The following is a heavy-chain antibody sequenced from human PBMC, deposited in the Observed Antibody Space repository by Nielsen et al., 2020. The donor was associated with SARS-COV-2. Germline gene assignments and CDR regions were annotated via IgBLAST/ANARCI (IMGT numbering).Heavy chain of an antibody. Sequence: GESLKISCAASGFRFTSYSMNWVRQAPGKGLEWISYISGSTSTIFYADSVRGRFTISRDNAKNSVYLQMNTLRAEDTAVYYCAREYSSAWGFDYWGQGTLVTVSS. CDR2: ISGSTSTI. J-gene: IGHJ4*02. CDR1: GFRFTSYS. CDR3: AREYSSAWGFDY. V-gene: IGHV3-48*01. D-gene: IGHD6-19*01.